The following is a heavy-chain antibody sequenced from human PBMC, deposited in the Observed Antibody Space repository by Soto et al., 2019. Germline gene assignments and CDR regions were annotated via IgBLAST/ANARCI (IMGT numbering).Heavy chain of an antibody. CDR1: GFTFNSYG. Sequence: GGSLRLSCAASGFTFNSYGMHWVRQAPGKGLEWVAVIWYNGNEKYYADSVKGRFTISRDNSENTLYLQMNSLRAEDTAVYYCARLDYPRIAAGQGDYFDYWGQGALVTVSS. J-gene: IGHJ4*02. CDR3: ARLDYPRIAAGQGDYFDY. D-gene: IGHD6-25*01. V-gene: IGHV3-33*01. CDR2: IWYNGNEK.